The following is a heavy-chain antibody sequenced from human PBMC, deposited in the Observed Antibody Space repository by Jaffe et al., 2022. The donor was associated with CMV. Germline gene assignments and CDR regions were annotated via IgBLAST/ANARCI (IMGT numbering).Heavy chain of an antibody. CDR2: INPNSGGT. Sequence: QVQLVQSGAEVKKPGASVKVSCKASGYTFTGYYMHWVRQAPGQGLEWMGWINPNSGGTNYAQKFQGRVTMTRDTSISTAYMELSRLRSDDTAVYYCARGGYWARAVQQKYYYYGMDVWGQGTTVTVSS. CDR1: GYTFTGYY. V-gene: IGHV1-2*02. D-gene: IGHD5-12*01. J-gene: IGHJ6*02. CDR3: ARGGYWARAVQQKYYYYGMDV.